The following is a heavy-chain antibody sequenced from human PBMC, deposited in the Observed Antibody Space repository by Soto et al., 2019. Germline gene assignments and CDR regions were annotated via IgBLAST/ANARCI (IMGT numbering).Heavy chain of an antibody. Sequence: PGGSLRLSCAGYGLTLRSYAMSWVRQAPGRGLEWVSAISGSGVNTYDADSVKGRFTISRDNSKNTLYLQMNSLRAEDTAVYYCAKGLGCSGGCCYHDYWGQGTLVTVSS. J-gene: IGHJ4*02. D-gene: IGHD2-15*01. V-gene: IGHV3-23*01. CDR2: ISGSGVNT. CDR3: AKGLGCSGGCCYHDY. CDR1: GLTLRSYA.